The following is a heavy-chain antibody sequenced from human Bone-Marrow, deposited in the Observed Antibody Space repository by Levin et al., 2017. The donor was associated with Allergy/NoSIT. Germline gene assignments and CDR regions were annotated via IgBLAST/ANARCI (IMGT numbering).Heavy chain of an antibody. Sequence: GESLKISCAASGFTFSSYGMHWVRQAPGKGLEWVAVISYDGSNKYYADSVKGRFTISRDNSKNTLYLQMNSLRAEDTAVYYCAKDLDWFDPWGQGTLVTVSS. J-gene: IGHJ5*02. D-gene: IGHD3-16*01. V-gene: IGHV3-30*18. CDR1: GFTFSSYG. CDR2: ISYDGSNK. CDR3: AKDLDWFDP.